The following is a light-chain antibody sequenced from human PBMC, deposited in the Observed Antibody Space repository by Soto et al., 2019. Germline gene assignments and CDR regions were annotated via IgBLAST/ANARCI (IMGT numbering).Light chain of an antibody. V-gene: IGKV1-12*01. Sequence: DIQMTQYTSSVSASVGDRVTITCRASQVISTWLAWYQQKPGQAPKLLIYAASVLESGVPSRFSGSGSGTDFTLTISSVQPEDFATYRCQQANSFPITFGQGTRLAIK. CDR1: QVISTW. CDR3: QQANSFPIT. CDR2: AAS. J-gene: IGKJ5*01.